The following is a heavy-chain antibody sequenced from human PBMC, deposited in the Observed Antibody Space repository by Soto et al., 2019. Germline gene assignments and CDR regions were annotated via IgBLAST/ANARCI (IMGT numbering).Heavy chain of an antibody. Sequence: GSSVKFSCKASRYTFTSYGISWVRQAPGQELECMVWISAYNGNTNYXXKLQGRVXXTTDTSTSTAXMELRXLRSDDTAVYYCAGDLGLFDSCAQGSLVIVSS. CDR1: RYTFTSYG. CDR2: ISAYNGNT. V-gene: IGHV1-18*01. J-gene: IGHJ5*01. CDR3: AGDLGLFDS.